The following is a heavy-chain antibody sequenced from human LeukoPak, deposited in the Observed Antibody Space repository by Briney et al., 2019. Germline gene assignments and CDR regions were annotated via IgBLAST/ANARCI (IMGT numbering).Heavy chain of an antibody. CDR3: AGRILYKQWLVDDAFDI. CDR1: GYSFTSYW. Sequence: GESLKISCKGSGYSFTSYWIGWVRQMPGKGLEWMGIIYPGDSDTRYSPSFQGQVTISADKSISTAYLQWSSLKASDTAMYYCAGRILYKQWLVDDAFDIWGQGTMVTVSS. V-gene: IGHV5-51*01. CDR2: IYPGDSDT. J-gene: IGHJ3*02. D-gene: IGHD6-19*01.